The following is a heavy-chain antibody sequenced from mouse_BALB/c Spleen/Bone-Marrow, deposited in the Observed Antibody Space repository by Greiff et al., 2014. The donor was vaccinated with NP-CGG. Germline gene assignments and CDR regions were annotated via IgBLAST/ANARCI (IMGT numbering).Heavy chain of an antibody. CDR3: ARVGDSDYAMDY. CDR2: IWAGGST. D-gene: IGHD2-13*01. V-gene: IGHV2-9*02. J-gene: IGHJ4*01. CDR1: GFSLSHYG. Sequence: VKLVESGPGLVAPSQSLSITCTVSGFSLSHYGVHWVRQPPGKGLEWLGVIWAGGSTNYISALMSRLTISKDNSKSQVFLKMHSLQTDDTAMYFCARVGDSDYAMDYWGQGTSVTVSS.